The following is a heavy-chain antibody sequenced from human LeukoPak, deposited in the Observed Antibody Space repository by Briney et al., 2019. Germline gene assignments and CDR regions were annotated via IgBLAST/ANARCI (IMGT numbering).Heavy chain of an antibody. J-gene: IGHJ5*02. CDR2: IYSRGNT. D-gene: IGHD3-16*01. CDR3: AGQLFNSWGDWFDP. Sequence: SETLSLTCTVSGASINSDTYYWAWIRQSPGKRLEWIGSIYSRGNTYYNASLKSRVTLSVDTSKNHFSLNLRSMTATDTAIYYCAGQLFNSWGDWFDPWGQGTLVTVSS. CDR1: GASINSDTYY. V-gene: IGHV4-39*01.